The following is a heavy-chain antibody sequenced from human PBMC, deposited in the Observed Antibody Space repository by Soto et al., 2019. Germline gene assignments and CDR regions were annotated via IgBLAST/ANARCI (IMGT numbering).Heavy chain of an antibody. CDR3: AKAVNYYGSGSYYGLGAFDI. CDR1: GGSISSGGYY. V-gene: IGHV4-31*03. Sequence: PSETLSLTCTVSGGSISSGGYYWSWIRQHPGKGLEWIGYTYYSGSTYYNPSLKSRVTISVDTSKNQFSLKLSSVTAADTAVYYCAKAVNYYGSGSYYGLGAFDIWGQGTMVTVSS. D-gene: IGHD3-10*01. CDR2: TYYSGST. J-gene: IGHJ3*02.